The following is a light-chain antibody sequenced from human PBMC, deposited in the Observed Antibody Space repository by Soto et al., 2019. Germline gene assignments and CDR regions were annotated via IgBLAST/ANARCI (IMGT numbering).Light chain of an antibody. V-gene: IGLV1-44*01. Sequence: QSVLTQPPPTSGTPGQRVTISCSGSSSNIGTNTVNWYQQVPGTAPKLLIYSNDQRPSGVPDRFSGSKSGTSVSLAISGLQSEDEADYFCAAWDARLNGVVFGGGTKLTVL. CDR2: SND. J-gene: IGLJ3*02. CDR1: SSNIGTNT. CDR3: AAWDARLNGVV.